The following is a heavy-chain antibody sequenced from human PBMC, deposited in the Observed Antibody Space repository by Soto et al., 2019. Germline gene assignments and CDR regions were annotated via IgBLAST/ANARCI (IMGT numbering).Heavy chain of an antibody. V-gene: IGHV1-18*04. J-gene: IGHJ4*02. Sequence: ASVKVSCKASGYTFTSYGISWVRQAPGQGLEWMGWISAYNGNTNYAQKLQGRVTMTTDTSTSTAYMELRSLRSDDTAVYYCARDPHYYYGSGSSPLPFDYWGQGTLVTVSS. CDR1: GYTFTSYG. CDR2: ISAYNGNT. CDR3: ARDPHYYYGSGSSPLPFDY. D-gene: IGHD3-10*01.